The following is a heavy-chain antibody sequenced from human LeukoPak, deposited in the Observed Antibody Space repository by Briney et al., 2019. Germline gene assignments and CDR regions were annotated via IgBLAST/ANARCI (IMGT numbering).Heavy chain of an antibody. D-gene: IGHD4-11*01. CDR1: GYSISSGYY. V-gene: IGHV4-38-2*02. Sequence: ASETLSLTCTGSGYSISSGYYWGWIRQPPGKGLEWIGSIYHSGSTYYNPSLKSRVTISVDTSKNQFSLKLSSVTAADTAVYYCARDGSNLGAFDIWGQGTMVTVSS. CDR3: ARDGSNLGAFDI. CDR2: IYHSGST. J-gene: IGHJ3*02.